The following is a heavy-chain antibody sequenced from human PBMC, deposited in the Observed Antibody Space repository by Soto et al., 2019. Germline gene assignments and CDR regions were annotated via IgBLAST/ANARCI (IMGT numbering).Heavy chain of an antibody. V-gene: IGHV4-59*01. CDR1: GGSISSYY. CDR3: ARDSAFQDCGGDCSPRPPYHHSGIDV. D-gene: IGHD2-21*02. Sequence: SETLSLTCTVSGGSISSYYWSWVRQPPGKGLEWIGYIYYSGSTNYNPSLKSRVTISVDTSKNQFSLKLSSVTAADTAVYYCARDSAFQDCGGDCSPRPPYHHSGIDVWGQGTTVTVS. CDR2: IYYSGST. J-gene: IGHJ6*02.